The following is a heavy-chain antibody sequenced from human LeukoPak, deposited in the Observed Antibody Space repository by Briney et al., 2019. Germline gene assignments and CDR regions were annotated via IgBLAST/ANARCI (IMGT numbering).Heavy chain of an antibody. CDR1: GFTFSSYG. D-gene: IGHD2/OR15-2a*01. CDR3: AREASGNHRDF. Sequence: GGSLRLSCAASGFTFSSYGMHWVRQAPGQGLEWVAVIWFDGSRQEYGDSVKGRFTISRDDAKNTLYLQMNSLRVEDTAVYYCAREASGNHRDFWGQGTLVTVSS. J-gene: IGHJ4*02. CDR2: IWFDGSRQ. V-gene: IGHV3-33*01.